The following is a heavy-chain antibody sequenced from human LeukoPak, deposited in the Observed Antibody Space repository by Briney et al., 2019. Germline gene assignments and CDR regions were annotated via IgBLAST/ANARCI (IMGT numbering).Heavy chain of an antibody. V-gene: IGHV3-53*01. D-gene: IGHD4-17*01. CDR1: GFTLSSNY. CDR3: ARHLSGDDI. Sequence: PGGSLRLSCAASGFTLSSNYMTWVRQAPGKGLEWVSIIYSSGSTYYADSVKGRSTISRDNSKNTLYLQMNSLRDEDTAVYYCARHLSGDDIWGQGTMVTVSS. CDR2: IYSSGST. J-gene: IGHJ3*02.